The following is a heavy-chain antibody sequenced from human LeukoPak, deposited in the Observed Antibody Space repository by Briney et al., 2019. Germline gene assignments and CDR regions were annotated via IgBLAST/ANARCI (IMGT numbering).Heavy chain of an antibody. CDR3: ARGDSGYDFDY. CDR1: GGSISSGSYY. Sequence: PSETLSLTCTVSGGSISSGSYYWSWIRQPAGKGLEWIGRIYTSGSTNYNPSLKSRVTISVDTSKNQFSLKLSSVTAADTAVYYCARGDSGYDFDYWGQGTLVTVSS. V-gene: IGHV4-61*02. J-gene: IGHJ4*02. CDR2: IYTSGST. D-gene: IGHD5-12*01.